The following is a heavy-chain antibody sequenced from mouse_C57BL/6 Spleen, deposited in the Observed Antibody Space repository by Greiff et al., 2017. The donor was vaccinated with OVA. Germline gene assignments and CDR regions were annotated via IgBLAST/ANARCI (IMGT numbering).Heavy chain of an antibody. V-gene: IGHV8-8*01. CDR1: GFSLSTVGLG. CDR3: ARIDSSGSPDY. D-gene: IGHD3-2*02. Sequence: QVTLKVSGPGISQPSQTLSLTCSFSGFSLSTVGLGVGWIRQPSGKRLEWLAHIWWDDDKYYNPALKSRLTISKDTSKNHVFLKIANVDTADTATYYCARIDSSGSPDYWGQGTTLTVSS. CDR2: IWWDDDK. J-gene: IGHJ2*01.